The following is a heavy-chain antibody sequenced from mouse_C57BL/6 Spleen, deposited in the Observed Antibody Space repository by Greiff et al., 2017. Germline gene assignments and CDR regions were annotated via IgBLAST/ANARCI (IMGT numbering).Heavy chain of an antibody. V-gene: IGHV1-15*01. D-gene: IGHD3-3*01. CDR3: TRRDGWDYFDY. CDR1: GYTFTDYE. Sequence: VQLQESGAELVRPGASVTLSCKASGYTFTDYEMHWVKQTPVHGLEWIGAIDPETGGTAYNQKFKGKAILTADKSSSTAYMELRSLTSEDSAVYYCTRRDGWDYFDYWGQGTTLTVSS. CDR2: IDPETGGT. J-gene: IGHJ2*01.